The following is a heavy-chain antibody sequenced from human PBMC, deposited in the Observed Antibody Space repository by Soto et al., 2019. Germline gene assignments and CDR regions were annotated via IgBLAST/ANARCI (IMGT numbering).Heavy chain of an antibody. V-gene: IGHV1-69*12. D-gene: IGHD5-12*01. J-gene: IGHJ2*01. CDR2: IIPIFGTV. CDR3: ARGNHRWLQLWYFDL. CDR1: GGTFSSYT. Sequence: QVQLVQSGAEVKKPGSSVTVSCKASGGTFSSYTISLVRQAPGQGLEWMGGIIPIFGTVNYAQKFQGRVTITADESTSTAYMELSSLRSEDTAVYYCARGNHRWLQLWYFDLWGRGTLVTVSS.